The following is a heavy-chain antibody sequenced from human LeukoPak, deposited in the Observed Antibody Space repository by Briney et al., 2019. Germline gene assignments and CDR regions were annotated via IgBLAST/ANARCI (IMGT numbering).Heavy chain of an antibody. V-gene: IGHV4-39*01. CDR2: IYYSGST. D-gene: IGHD2-15*01. Sequence: SETLSLTCTVSGGSISSSSYYWGWIRQPPGKGLEWIGSIYYSGSTYYNPSLKSRVTISVDTSKNQFSLKLSSVTAADTAVYYCAGELVVVAAAPFDYWGQGILVTVSS. CDR3: AGELVVVAAAPFDY. J-gene: IGHJ4*02. CDR1: GGSISSSSYY.